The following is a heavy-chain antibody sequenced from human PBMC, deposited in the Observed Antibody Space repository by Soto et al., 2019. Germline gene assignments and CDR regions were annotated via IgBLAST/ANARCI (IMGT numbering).Heavy chain of an antibody. CDR3: ATSGGESFHSDTFDI. V-gene: IGHV1-8*01. Sequence: QVQLVQSGAEVKKPGASVKVSCKASGYTFTSYDINWVRQATGQGLEWMGWMNPNSGNTGYAQKFQGRVTMTRNTSISTAYRELSSLKAEDTARYYSATSGGESFHSDTFDIWGQGTMDTVAS. J-gene: IGHJ3*02. CDR1: GYTFTSYD. CDR2: MNPNSGNT. D-gene: IGHD2-21*01.